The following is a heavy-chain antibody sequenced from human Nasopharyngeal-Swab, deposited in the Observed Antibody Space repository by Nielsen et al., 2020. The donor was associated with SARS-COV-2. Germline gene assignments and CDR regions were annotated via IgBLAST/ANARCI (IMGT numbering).Heavy chain of an antibody. V-gene: IGHV5-51*01. D-gene: IGHD5-24*01. Sequence: GESLKISCIGFGYSFANYWIGWVRQMPGKGLEWMGSIYPGNSDTRYNPAFHGRVTISADKSINTAYLQWTSLRASDTAVYYCARRAARDGYNYEVDPWGQGTLVTVSS. CDR2: IYPGNSDT. CDR1: GYSFANYW. J-gene: IGHJ5*02. CDR3: ARRAARDGYNYEVDP.